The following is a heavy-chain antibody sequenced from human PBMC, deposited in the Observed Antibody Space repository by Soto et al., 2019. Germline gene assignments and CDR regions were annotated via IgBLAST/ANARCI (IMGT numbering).Heavy chain of an antibody. V-gene: IGHV4-34*01. Sequence: QVQLQQWGAGLLKPSETLSLRCAVNGGAFSGYYWSWIRQPPGKGVEWIGEMNHAGSTNYNPSLKSRVTMSVDTSKNQFSLNLTSLTAADTAVYYCARGNIVLMIFGRMDFYGVDVWGQGTTVTVSS. CDR3: ARGNIVLMIFGRMDFYGVDV. D-gene: IGHD2-8*01. CDR2: MNHAGST. CDR1: GGAFSGYY. J-gene: IGHJ6*02.